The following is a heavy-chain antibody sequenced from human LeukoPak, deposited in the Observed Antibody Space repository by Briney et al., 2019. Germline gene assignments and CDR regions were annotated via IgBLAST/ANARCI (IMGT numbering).Heavy chain of an antibody. J-gene: IGHJ6*03. CDR1: GGPISSSRYY. CDR2: IYYSEIT. V-gene: IGHV4-39*01. CDR3: GRQSGRIVVVPAANVYYDYMAV. D-gene: IGHD2-2*01. Sequence: SETLSLTCTVSGGPISSSRYYWRWIRQPPGKGLEWIVSIYYSEITYYNPSLKSRVTISVDTSKNQSSLKLTAVSAADTAVYYRGRQSGRIVVVPAANVYYDYMAVCSKACSVTVSS.